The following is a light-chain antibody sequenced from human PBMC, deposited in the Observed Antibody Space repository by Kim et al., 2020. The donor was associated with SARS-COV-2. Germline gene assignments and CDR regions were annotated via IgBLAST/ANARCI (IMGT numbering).Light chain of an antibody. V-gene: IGLV3-1*01. J-gene: IGLJ2*01. CDR3: QAWDSSTVV. CDR1: KLGDKY. Sequence: SYELTQPPSVSVSPGQTASITCSGDKLGDKYACWYQQKPGQSPVVVIHQDSKRPSGIPERFSGSNSGNTATLTNSGTQAMDEADYYCQAWDSSTVVFGGG. CDR2: QDS.